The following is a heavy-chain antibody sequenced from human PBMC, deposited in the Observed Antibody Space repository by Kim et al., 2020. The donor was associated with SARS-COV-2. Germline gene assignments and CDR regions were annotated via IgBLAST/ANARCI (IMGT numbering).Heavy chain of an antibody. V-gene: IGHV3-9*01. CDR3: AKAARGAFDI. J-gene: IGHJ3*02. D-gene: IGHD3-10*01. CDR1: GFTFDDYA. CDR2: ISWNSGSI. Sequence: GGSLRLSCAASGFTFDDYAMHWVRQAPGKGLEWVSGISWNSGSIGYADSVKGRFTISRDNAKNSLYLQMNSLRAEDTALYYCAKAARGAFDIWGQGTMVT.